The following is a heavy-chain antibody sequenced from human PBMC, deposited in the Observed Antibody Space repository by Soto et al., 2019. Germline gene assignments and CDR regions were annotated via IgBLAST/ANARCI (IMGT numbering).Heavy chain of an antibody. CDR3: GAPPGGGGY. Sequence: EVQLVESGGGLIQPGGSLRLSCAVSGFTVSNNYMSWVRQAPGKGLEGVSVIYSGGYTAYGDSVKGRFTISRDNSKNTLYLQRDRLGAGDAAVYCGGAPPGGGGYWGQGTLVTVSS. CDR2: IYSGGYT. CDR1: GFTVSNNY. V-gene: IGHV3-53*01. J-gene: IGHJ4*02. D-gene: IGHD3-10*01.